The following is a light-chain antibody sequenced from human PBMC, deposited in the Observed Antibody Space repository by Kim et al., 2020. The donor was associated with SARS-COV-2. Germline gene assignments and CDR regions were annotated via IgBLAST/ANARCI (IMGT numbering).Light chain of an antibody. CDR3: QVWDSTIIVV. Sequence: SYELTQPLSVSVALGQTARITCGGNDLGSRNVHWYQQKPGQAPVLVIYRINNRPSGIPDRFSGSNSGNTATLTISRAQAGDEADYFCQVWDSTIIVVFG. V-gene: IGLV3-9*01. CDR1: DLGSRN. CDR2: RIN. J-gene: IGLJ2*01.